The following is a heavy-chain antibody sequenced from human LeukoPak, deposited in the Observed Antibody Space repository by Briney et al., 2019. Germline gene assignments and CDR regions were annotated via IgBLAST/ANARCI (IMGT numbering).Heavy chain of an antibody. Sequence: ASVKVSCKASGYTFTGYDINWVRQATGQGLEWMGWMNPNSGNTGYAQKFQGRVTITRNTSISTAYMELSSLRSEDTAVYYCARASRIAVAAVDYWGQGTLVTVSS. CDR2: MNPNSGNT. CDR1: GYTFTGYD. D-gene: IGHD6-19*01. V-gene: IGHV1-8*03. J-gene: IGHJ4*02. CDR3: ARASRIAVAAVDY.